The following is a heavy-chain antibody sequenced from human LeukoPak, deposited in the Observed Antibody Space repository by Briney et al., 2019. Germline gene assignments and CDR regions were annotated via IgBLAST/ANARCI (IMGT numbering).Heavy chain of an antibody. CDR1: GYSISSGYY. V-gene: IGHV4-38-2*01. CDR3: ASHDSSSWLFDY. D-gene: IGHD6-13*01. J-gene: IGHJ4*02. CDR2: IYHSGST. Sequence: SETLSLTCAVSGYSISSGYYWGWIRQPPGKGLEWIGSIYHSGSTYYNPSLKSRVTISVDTSKTQFSLKLSSVTAADTAVYYCASHDSSSWLFDYWGQGTLVTVSS.